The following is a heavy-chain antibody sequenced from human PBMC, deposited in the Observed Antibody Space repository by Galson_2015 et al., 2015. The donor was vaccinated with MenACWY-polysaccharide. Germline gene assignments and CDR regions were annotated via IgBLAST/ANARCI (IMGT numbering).Heavy chain of an antibody. D-gene: IGHD6-6*01. CDR1: GYTFTSYY. Sequence: SVKVSCKASGYTFTSYYMHWVRQAPGQGLEWMGIINPSGGSTSYAQKFQGRVTMTRDTSTSTVYMELGSLRSEDTAVYYCARDPPRHLVQGFADYWGQGTLVTVSS. CDR3: ARDPPRHLVQGFADY. J-gene: IGHJ4*02. CDR2: INPSGGST. V-gene: IGHV1-46*01.